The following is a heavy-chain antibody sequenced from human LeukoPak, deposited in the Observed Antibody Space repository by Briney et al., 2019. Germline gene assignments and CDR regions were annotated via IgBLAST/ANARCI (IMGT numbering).Heavy chain of an antibody. V-gene: IGHV4-34*01. Sequence: SETLSLTCAVYGGSFSGYYWSWIRQPPGKGLEWIGEINHSGSTYYNPSLKSRVTISVDTSKNQFSLKLSSVTAADTAVYYCARVPGYSRSRGAFDIWGQGTMVTVSS. CDR2: INHSGST. D-gene: IGHD6-13*01. CDR3: ARVPGYSRSRGAFDI. CDR1: GGSFSGYY. J-gene: IGHJ3*02.